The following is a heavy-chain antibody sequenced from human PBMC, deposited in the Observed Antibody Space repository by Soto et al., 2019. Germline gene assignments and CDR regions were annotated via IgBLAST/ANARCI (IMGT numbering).Heavy chain of an antibody. CDR1: GFTFSSYA. J-gene: IGHJ4*02. CDR2: ISDSGGST. D-gene: IGHD6-19*01. V-gene: IGHV3-23*01. CDR3: AKVEIAVAGTHPQKFDY. Sequence: GGSLRLSCAVSGFTFSSYAMSWVRQAPWKGVEWGSAISDSGGSTYYADSVKGRFTISRDNSKNTLYLQMNSLRAEDTAVCYCAKVEIAVAGTHPQKFDYWGQGTLVTVSS.